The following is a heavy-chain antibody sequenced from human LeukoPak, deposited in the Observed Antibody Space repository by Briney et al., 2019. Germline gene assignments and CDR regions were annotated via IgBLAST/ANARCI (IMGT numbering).Heavy chain of an antibody. CDR3: ARGIVMVAQLGFYFYYMDV. CDR1: GGSMSSYY. V-gene: IGHV4-59*08. J-gene: IGHJ6*03. Sequence: KPSETLSLTCSVSGGSMSSYYWSWIRQSPGKGLEWIGYIYHSGSTDYNSSLKSRVTISVDTSKNQFSLKLGSVTAADTAVYYCARGIVMVAQLGFYFYYMDVWGKGTTVTISS. D-gene: IGHD2-15*01. CDR2: IYHSGST.